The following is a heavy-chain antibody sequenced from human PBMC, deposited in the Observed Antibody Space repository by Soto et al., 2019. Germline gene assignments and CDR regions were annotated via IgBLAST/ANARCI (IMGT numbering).Heavy chain of an antibody. J-gene: IGHJ4*02. CDR2: ISGSGGST. D-gene: IGHD6-19*01. V-gene: IGHV3-23*01. Sequence: GGSLRLSCAASGFTFSSYAMSWVRQAPGKGLEWVSAISGSGGSTYYADTVKGRFAISRDNSKNTLYLKMNSLRADDTAVYYCASPYHSWQWLVPFDYWGQGTLGTVSS. CDR1: GFTFSSYA. CDR3: ASPYHSWQWLVPFDY.